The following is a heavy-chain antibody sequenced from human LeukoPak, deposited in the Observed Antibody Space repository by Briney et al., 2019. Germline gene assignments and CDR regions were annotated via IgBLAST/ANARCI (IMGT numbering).Heavy chain of an antibody. CDR3: ARVKRGGRSGSLGGLFASYYTYYYMDV. Sequence: ASVKVSCKASGYTFTMYYIHWVRQAPGQGLEWMGMINPSDGVTTYAQRFQGRVTMTRDMSTTTVYMDLRSLRSEDTAVYFYARVKRGGRSGSLGGLFASYYTYYYMDVWGRGTTVTVSS. D-gene: IGHD3-16*01. CDR1: GYTFTMYY. CDR2: INPSDGVT. J-gene: IGHJ6*03. V-gene: IGHV1-46*01.